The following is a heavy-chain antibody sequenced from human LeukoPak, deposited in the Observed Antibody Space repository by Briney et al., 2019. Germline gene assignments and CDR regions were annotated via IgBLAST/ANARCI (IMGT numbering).Heavy chain of an antibody. Sequence: PSETLSLTCTVSGGSISSYYWSWIRQPPGKGLEWIGYIYYSGSTNYHPSLESRGTISVDTSKNQSSLKLSSVTAADTAVEYCARQRAVTTKRRPTGHNCDPWGQGTLVTVSS. CDR2: IYYSGST. J-gene: IGHJ5*02. V-gene: IGHV4-59*08. D-gene: IGHD4-17*01. CDR3: ARQRAVTTKRRPTGHNCDP. CDR1: GGSISSYY.